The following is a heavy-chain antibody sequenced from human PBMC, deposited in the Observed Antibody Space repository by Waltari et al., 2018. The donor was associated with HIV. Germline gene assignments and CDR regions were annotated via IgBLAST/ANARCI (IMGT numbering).Heavy chain of an antibody. V-gene: IGHV1-24*01. CDR3: TTYRNWNGDYNGMDV. CDR2: YDPEDGEM. J-gene: IGHJ6*02. CDR1: GFRFSDVS. Sequence: QVQVVQSGAEVKKPGASVKVSCKVSGFRFSDVSMVWVRQAPGKGLEWVGSYDPEDGEMVYEQKLQVRVSMTEDTSSDTAYMELSSLRSEDTAVYYCTTYRNWNGDYNGMDVWGQGTTVTVSS. D-gene: IGHD1-20*01.